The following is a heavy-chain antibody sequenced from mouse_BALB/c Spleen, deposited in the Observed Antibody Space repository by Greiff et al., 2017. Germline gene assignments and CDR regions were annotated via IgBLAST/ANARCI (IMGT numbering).Heavy chain of an antibody. CDR1: GFSLTSYG. CDR3: ARENYGSSYPWFAY. J-gene: IGHJ3*01. D-gene: IGHD1-1*01. CDR2: IWAGGST. V-gene: IGHV2-9*02. Sequence: VQVVESGPGLVAPSQSLSITCTVSGFSLTSYGVHWVRQPPGKGLEWLGVIWAGGSTNYNSALMSRLSISKDNSKSQVFLKMNSLQTDDTAMYYCARENYGSSYPWFAYWGQGTLVTVSA.